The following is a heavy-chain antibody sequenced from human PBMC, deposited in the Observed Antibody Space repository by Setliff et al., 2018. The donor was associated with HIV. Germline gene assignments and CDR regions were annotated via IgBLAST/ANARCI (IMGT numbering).Heavy chain of an antibody. CDR1: GDSISSGSYF. J-gene: IGHJ4*02. CDR3: TREGRGDPAMATTRIDY. V-gene: IGHV4-39*02. Sequence: KPTETLSLTCSVSGDSISSGSYFWGWSRQTPGKGLEWIGNIYYTGFAYYNPSLKSRVTISLDTSKTHFFLSLTSVTDADTAVYFCTREGRGDPAMATTRIDYWGQGKLVTVSS. D-gene: IGHD1-1*01. CDR2: IYYTGFA.